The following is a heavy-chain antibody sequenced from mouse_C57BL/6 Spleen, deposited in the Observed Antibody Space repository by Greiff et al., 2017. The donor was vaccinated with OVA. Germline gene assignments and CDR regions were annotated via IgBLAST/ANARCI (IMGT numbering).Heavy chain of an antibody. CDR3: ARKADGSSYGGFAY. Sequence: VQLQQSGPELVKPGASVKIPCKASGYTFTDYNMDWVKQSHGKSLEWIGDINPNNGGTIYNQKFKGKATLTVDKSSSTAYMELRSLTSEDTAVYYCARKADGSSYGGFAYWGQGTLVTVSA. CDR1: GYTFTDYN. V-gene: IGHV1-18*01. J-gene: IGHJ3*01. D-gene: IGHD1-1*01. CDR2: INPNNGGT.